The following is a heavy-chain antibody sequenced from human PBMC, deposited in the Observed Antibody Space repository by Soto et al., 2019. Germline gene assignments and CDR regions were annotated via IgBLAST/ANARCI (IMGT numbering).Heavy chain of an antibody. J-gene: IGHJ5*02. D-gene: IGHD5-18*01. Sequence: ASVKVSCKASGYTFTSYAMHWVRQAPGQRLEWMGWINAGNGNTKYSQKFQGRVTITRDTSASTAYMELSSLRSEDTAVYYCARVAQLWKGIDPWGQGTLVTVSS. CDR1: GYTFTSYA. CDR3: ARVAQLWKGIDP. CDR2: INAGNGNT. V-gene: IGHV1-3*01.